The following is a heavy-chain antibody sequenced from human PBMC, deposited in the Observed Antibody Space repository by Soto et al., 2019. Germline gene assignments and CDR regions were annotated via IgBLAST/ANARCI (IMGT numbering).Heavy chain of an antibody. J-gene: IGHJ6*02. CDR3: AATGGHYFGLDV. D-gene: IGHD2-8*02. V-gene: IGHV1-18*01. CDR2: ISGYNWNT. Sequence: QVQLLQSGGEVKKPGASVKVSCNSSDHTFTYYGINWVRRATGQGLEWMGWISGYNWNTKYAQKFQDRVTMSADTSTRTAYMEMRSLTSDDPAVYFCAATGGHYFGLDVWGQGTTVTVSS. CDR1: DHTFTYYG.